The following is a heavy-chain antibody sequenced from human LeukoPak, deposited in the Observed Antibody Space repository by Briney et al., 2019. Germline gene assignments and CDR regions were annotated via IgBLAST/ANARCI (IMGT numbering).Heavy chain of an antibody. CDR1: GGSISSYY. Sequence: KPSETLSLTCTVSGGSISSYYWSWIRQHPGKGLEWIGYIYYSGATNYNPSLKSRVTISVDTSKNQFSLRLSSVTAADTAVYYCARAPFVEYNTAFFVWGQGTLVTVSS. V-gene: IGHV4-59*01. CDR3: ARAPFVEYNTAFFV. CDR2: IYYSGAT. D-gene: IGHD6-6*01. J-gene: IGHJ4*02.